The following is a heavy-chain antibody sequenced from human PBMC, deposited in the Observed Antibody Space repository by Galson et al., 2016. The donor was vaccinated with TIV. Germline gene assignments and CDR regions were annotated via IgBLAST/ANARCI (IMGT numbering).Heavy chain of an antibody. Sequence: SLRLSCAASGFTFETYAMTWVRQAPGKGLEWVSVISGSADRAGRAYYADSVGGRFTISRDNSKNTVFLEMNSLTVEDTAVYYCAKGGSWYDYWGPGTLVTVSS. D-gene: IGHD6-13*01. CDR3: AKGGSWYDY. CDR2: ISGSADRAGRA. V-gene: IGHV3-23*01. J-gene: IGHJ4*02. CDR1: GFTFETYA.